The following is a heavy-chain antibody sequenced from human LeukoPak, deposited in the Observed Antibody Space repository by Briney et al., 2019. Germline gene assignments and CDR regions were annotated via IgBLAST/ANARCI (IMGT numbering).Heavy chain of an antibody. Sequence: GGSLRPSCAPSEFTFSTYAMSWSHKPPGKGPEWSSPISSSGANTYYTDSVKGRFTISRDNSRTTLYLQINSLRAEDTAVYYCARGSLGSWYFFDCWGQGTLVTVSS. CDR3: ARGSLGSWYFFDC. CDR1: EFTFSTYA. V-gene: IGHV3-23*01. CDR2: ISSSGANT. J-gene: IGHJ4*02. D-gene: IGHD6-13*01.